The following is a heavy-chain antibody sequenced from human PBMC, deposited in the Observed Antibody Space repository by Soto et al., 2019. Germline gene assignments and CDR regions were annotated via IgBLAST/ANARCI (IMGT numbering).Heavy chain of an antibody. CDR2: ISGSGGIT. D-gene: IGHD2-21*02. J-gene: IGHJ4*02. CDR3: AKGWYCGSDCYLTNFDY. CDR1: GFTFSSYA. V-gene: IGHV3-23*01. Sequence: EVQLLESGGGLVQPGGSLRLSCAASGFTFSSYAMSWVRQAPGKGLEWVSAISGSGGITYYADSVKGRFTISRDNSKNTLYLQMNSLRAEDTAVYYCAKGWYCGSDCYLTNFDYWGQGALVTVSS.